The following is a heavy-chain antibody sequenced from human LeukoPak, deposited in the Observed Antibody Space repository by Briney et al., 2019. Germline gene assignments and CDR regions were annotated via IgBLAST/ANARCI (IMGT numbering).Heavy chain of an antibody. Sequence: PGGSLRLSCAASGFTFSRYWMHWVRQTPGKGLVWVSRINSDGSSTRYADSVKGRFTISRDNAKNTLDLQMSSLRAEDTAVSYCARVDCSGGSCYFDYWGQGTLVTVSS. CDR1: GFTFSRYW. CDR3: ARVDCSGGSCYFDY. CDR2: INSDGSST. J-gene: IGHJ4*02. D-gene: IGHD2-15*01. V-gene: IGHV3-74*01.